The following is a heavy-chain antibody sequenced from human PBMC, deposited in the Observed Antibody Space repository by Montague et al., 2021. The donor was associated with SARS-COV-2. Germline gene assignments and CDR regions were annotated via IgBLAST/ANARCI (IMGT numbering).Heavy chain of an antibody. CDR1: GGSISSYY. V-gene: IGHV4-59*13. D-gene: IGHD4-17*01. Sequence: SETLPLTCTVSGGSISSYYWSWVRQPPGKGLEWIGYIYYRGSTNYNPSLKSRVTISVDTSKNQFSLKLSSVTAADTAVYYCAREPDYGDYFDYWGQGTLVTVSS. J-gene: IGHJ4*02. CDR3: AREPDYGDYFDY. CDR2: IYYRGST.